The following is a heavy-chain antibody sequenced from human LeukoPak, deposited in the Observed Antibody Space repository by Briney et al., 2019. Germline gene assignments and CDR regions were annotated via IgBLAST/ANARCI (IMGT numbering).Heavy chain of an antibody. CDR1: NGSISSFY. V-gene: IGHV4-59*08. J-gene: IGHJ4*02. CDR3: ARARDSSTYYYDSTRGYFDY. Sequence: SETLSLTCTVSNGSISSFYRTWIRQPPAKGLEWIGYIHYSGSNNYNPSLQSRVTISVDTSKNQFSLKLSSVTAADTAVYYCARARDSSTYYYDSTRGYFDYWGQGTLVTVSS. D-gene: IGHD3-22*01. CDR2: IHYSGSN.